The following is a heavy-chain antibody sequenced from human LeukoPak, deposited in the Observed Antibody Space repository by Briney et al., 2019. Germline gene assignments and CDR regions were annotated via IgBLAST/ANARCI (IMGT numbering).Heavy chain of an antibody. CDR1: GGSISSYY. Sequence: PSETLSLTCTVSGGSISSYYWSWIRQPPGKGLEWVGYIYYSGSTNYNPSLMSRVTISVDTSKNQFSLKLSSVTAADTAVYYCARLGGGYCGGDCYFDYWGQGTLVTVSS. J-gene: IGHJ4*02. CDR3: ARLGGGYCGGDCYFDY. CDR2: IYYSGST. D-gene: IGHD2-21*02. V-gene: IGHV4-59*08.